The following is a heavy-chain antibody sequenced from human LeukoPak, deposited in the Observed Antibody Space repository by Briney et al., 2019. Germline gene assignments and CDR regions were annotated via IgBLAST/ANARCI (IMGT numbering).Heavy chain of an antibody. Sequence: GGSLRLSCAASGFTFSSYGMHWVRQAPGKGLEWVAFIRYDGSNKYYADSVKGRFTISRDNSKNTLYLQMNSLRAEDTAVYYCAKDAPLWHSSSTGAFDIWGQGTMVTVSS. V-gene: IGHV3-30*02. CDR2: IRYDGSNK. D-gene: IGHD6-6*01. J-gene: IGHJ3*02. CDR3: AKDAPLWHSSSTGAFDI. CDR1: GFTFSSYG.